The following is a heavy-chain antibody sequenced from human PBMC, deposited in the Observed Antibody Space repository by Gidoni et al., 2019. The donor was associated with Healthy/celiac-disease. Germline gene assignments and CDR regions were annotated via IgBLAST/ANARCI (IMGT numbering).Heavy chain of an antibody. CDR1: GYTFTSYY. CDR2: INPSGGST. Sequence: QVQLVQSGAEVKQPGASVTVSCKASGYTFTSYYMHWVRQDPGQGLEWMGIINPSGGSTSYAQKFQGRVTMTRDTSAGTVYRELSSLRSEETAVYYCARGGITMIVTHWCDPWGQGTRVTVSS. CDR3: ARGGITMIVTHWCDP. J-gene: IGHJ5*02. V-gene: IGHV1-46*01. D-gene: IGHD3-22*01.